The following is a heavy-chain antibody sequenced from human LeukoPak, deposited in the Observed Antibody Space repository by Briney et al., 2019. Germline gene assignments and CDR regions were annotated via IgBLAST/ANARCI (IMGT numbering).Heavy chain of an antibody. D-gene: IGHD6-13*01. J-gene: IGHJ3*02. V-gene: IGHV4-38-2*02. Sequence: SETLSLTCTVSGYSISSGYYWGWIRQPPGKGLEWIGSIYHSGSTYYNPSLKSRVTISVDTSKNQFSLKLSSVTAADTAVYYCARASAAGRRESFDIWGQGTMVTVSS. CDR3: ARASAAGRRESFDI. CDR2: IYHSGST. CDR1: GYSISSGYY.